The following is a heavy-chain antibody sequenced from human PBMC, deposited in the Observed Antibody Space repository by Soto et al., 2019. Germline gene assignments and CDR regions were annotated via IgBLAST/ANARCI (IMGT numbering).Heavy chain of an antibody. CDR1: CGSFSGYY. D-gene: IGHD2-8*02. Sequence: SETLSLTCAVYCGSFSGYYWNWIRQPPGKGLEWIGEINHSGSTNYNPSLKSRVTISLDTSKNQFSLKLTSVTAADTAVYYCARDKITGLFDYWGQGTLVTVSS. CDR3: ARDKITGLFDY. J-gene: IGHJ4*02. CDR2: INHSGST. V-gene: IGHV4-34*01.